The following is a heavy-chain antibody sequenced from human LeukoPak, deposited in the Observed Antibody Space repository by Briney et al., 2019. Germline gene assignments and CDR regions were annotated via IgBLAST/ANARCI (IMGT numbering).Heavy chain of an antibody. CDR3: ARGHWGLDN. D-gene: IGHD7-27*01. CDR1: GFAFSSYE. CDR2: ISSSSSTI. V-gene: IGHV3-48*03. J-gene: IGHJ4*02. Sequence: PGGSLRLSCAASGFAFSSYEMNWVRQAPGKGLEWVSYISSSSSTIYYADSVKGRFTISRDNAKNSLYLQMNSLRPDDTAIYYCARGHWGLDNWGQGTLVTVSS.